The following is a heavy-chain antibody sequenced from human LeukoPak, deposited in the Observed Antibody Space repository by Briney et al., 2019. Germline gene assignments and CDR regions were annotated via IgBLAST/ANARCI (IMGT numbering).Heavy chain of an antibody. V-gene: IGHV3-23*01. CDR3: AKAPVLRYFVDATPSGLFDY. J-gene: IGHJ4*02. D-gene: IGHD3-9*01. CDR1: GFTFSSYA. Sequence: GGSLRLSCAASGFTFSSYAMSWVRQAPGKGLEWVSAISGSGGSTYYAESVKGRFTISRDNSKNTLYLQMNSLRAEDTAVYYCAKAPVLRYFVDATPSGLFDYWGQGTLVTVSS. CDR2: ISGSGGST.